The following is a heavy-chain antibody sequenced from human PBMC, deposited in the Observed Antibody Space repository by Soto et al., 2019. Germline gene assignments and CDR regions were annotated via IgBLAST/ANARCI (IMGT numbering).Heavy chain of an antibody. CDR3: ARESEDLTSNFDY. V-gene: IGHV3-21*06. J-gene: IGHJ4*02. Sequence: GGSLRLSCAASGYTFTRYSMNWVRQAPGKGLEWVSSISSTTNYIYYGDSMKGRFTISRDNAKNSLYLEMNSLRAEDTAVYYCARESEDLTSNFDYWGQGTLVTVSS. CDR1: GYTFTRYS. CDR2: ISSTTNYI.